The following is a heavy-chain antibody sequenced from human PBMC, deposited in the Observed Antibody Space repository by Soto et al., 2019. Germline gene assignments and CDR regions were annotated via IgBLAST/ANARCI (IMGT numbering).Heavy chain of an antibody. CDR3: ARDLVYSGGSLDY. J-gene: IGHJ4*02. V-gene: IGHV1-3*01. D-gene: IGHD6-19*01. CDR2: INAGNGNT. Sequence: ASVKVSCKASGYTFTSYAMHWVRQAPGQRLEWMGWINAGNGNTKYSQKFQGRVTITRDTSASTAYMELSSLRSEDTAVYYCARDLVYSGGSLDYWGKGTLVTVSS. CDR1: GYTFTSYA.